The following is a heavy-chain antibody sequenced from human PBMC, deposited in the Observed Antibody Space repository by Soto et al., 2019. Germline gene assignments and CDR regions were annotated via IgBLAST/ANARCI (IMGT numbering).Heavy chain of an antibody. CDR1: GFTFSTYW. CDR3: ARFEYYGSGSSY. Sequence: GGSLRLSCAASGFTFSTYWMNWVRQAPGKGLVWISRIKSDESSTSYADSVKGRFTISRDNAKNTLYLQMNGLRVEDTAVYYCARFEYYGSGSSYWGQGTLVTVSS. J-gene: IGHJ4*02. CDR2: IKSDESST. D-gene: IGHD3-10*01. V-gene: IGHV3-74*01.